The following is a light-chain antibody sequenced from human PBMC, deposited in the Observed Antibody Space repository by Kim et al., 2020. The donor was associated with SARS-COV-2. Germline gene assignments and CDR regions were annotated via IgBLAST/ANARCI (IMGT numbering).Light chain of an antibody. CDR2: DVS. CDR1: SSDISYYNS. V-gene: IGLV2-14*03. CDR3: SSHTTSSTYV. J-gene: IGLJ1*01. Sequence: GQSITCTSTGTSSDISYYNSVSWYQQHTRKAPKLIMYDVSERASGVSNRFSGSQSGSTASLSISGLRAEDEADYYCSSHTTSSTYVFGSGTKVTVL.